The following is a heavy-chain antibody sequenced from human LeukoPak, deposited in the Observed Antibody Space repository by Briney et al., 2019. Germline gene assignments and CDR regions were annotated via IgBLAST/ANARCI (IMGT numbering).Heavy chain of an antibody. CDR2: ITWNSGSR. CDR1: GFTFDDYA. V-gene: IGHV3-9*01. Sequence: SLRLSCAASGFTFDDYAMHWVRQAPGRGLAWVSGITWNSGSRGYVDSVKGRFTISRDNAENSLYLQMNSLRAEDTALYYCTKSRAPDYGDSPHYFDYWGQGTLVTVSS. CDR3: TKSRAPDYGDSPHYFDY. J-gene: IGHJ4*02. D-gene: IGHD4-17*01.